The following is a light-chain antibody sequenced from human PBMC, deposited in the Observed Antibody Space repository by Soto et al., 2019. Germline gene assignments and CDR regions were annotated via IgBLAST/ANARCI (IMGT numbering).Light chain of an antibody. Sequence: QSVLTQPPSVSAAPGQKVTIYCSGSRSNIGNNYVSWYQQLPGTAPKLLIYDNNKRPSGIPDRFSGSKSGTSATLGITGLQTGDEADYYCGTCDSSLSAGVFGGGTKVTVL. CDR2: DNN. J-gene: IGLJ3*02. V-gene: IGLV1-51*01. CDR3: GTCDSSLSAGV. CDR1: RSNIGNNY.